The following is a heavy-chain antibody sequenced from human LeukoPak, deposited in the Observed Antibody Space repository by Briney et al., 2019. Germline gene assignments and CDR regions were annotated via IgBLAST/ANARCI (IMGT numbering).Heavy chain of an antibody. D-gene: IGHD2-15*01. CDR3: ARSPATGVYYYYYYYMDV. J-gene: IGHJ6*03. CDR1: GGSFSGYY. CDR2: INHSGST. Sequence: NPSETLSLTCAVYGGSFSGYYWSWIRQPPGKGLEWIGEINHSGSTNYNPSLKSRVTISVDTSKNQFSLKLSSVTAADTAVYYCARSPATGVYYYYYYYMDVWGKGTTVTVSS. V-gene: IGHV4-34*01.